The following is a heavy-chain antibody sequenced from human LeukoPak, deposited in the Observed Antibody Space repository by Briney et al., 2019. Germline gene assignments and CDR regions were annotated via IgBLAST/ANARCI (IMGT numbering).Heavy chain of an antibody. CDR3: ASWVPDRGFDY. CDR1: GFTFSSYV. J-gene: IGHJ4*02. Sequence: GGSLRLSCAVTGFTFSSYVMSWVRQAPGKGLEWVSSISGSGGSTYYADSVKGRFTISRDNSKKTLYLQMNSLRADDTAVYYCASWVPDRGFDYWGQGTLVTVS. CDR2: ISGSGGST. D-gene: IGHD3-10*01. V-gene: IGHV3-23*01.